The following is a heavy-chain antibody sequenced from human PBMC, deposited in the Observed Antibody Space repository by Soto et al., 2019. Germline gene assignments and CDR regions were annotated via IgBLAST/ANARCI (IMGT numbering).Heavy chain of an antibody. J-gene: IGHJ3*01. CDR1: GGSVTKSSYY. D-gene: IGHD1-1*01. CDR2: IYYRGST. Sequence: SETLSLACTFSGGSVTKSSYYWGWIRQFPGKGLEWIATIYYRGSTYYNPSLKNRLTISIDISTNQFSLQMKSVTAADTAIYYCARHRLEAINTISAFDLWGQGTMVT. CDR3: ARHRLEAINTISAFDL. V-gene: IGHV4-39*01.